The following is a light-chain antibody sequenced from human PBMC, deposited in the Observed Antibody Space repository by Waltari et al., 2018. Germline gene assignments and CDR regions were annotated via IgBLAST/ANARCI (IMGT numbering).Light chain of an antibody. J-gene: IGLJ2*01. CDR3: SSYISSSTLEL. Sequence: QSALTQPASVSGSPGQSITISCTGTSSDVGAYNYVSWYQQHPGKAPKLMIFDVSNRPSGVSNRFSGSKSGNTASLTISGLQAEDGADYYCSSYISSSTLELFGGGTSLTVL. V-gene: IGLV2-14*03. CDR1: SSDVGAYNY. CDR2: DVS.